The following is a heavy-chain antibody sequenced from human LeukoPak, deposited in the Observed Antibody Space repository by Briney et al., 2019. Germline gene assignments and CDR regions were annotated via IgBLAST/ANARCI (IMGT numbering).Heavy chain of an antibody. V-gene: IGHV1-69*04. Sequence: SVKVSCKASGGTFSSYAISWVRQASGQGLEWMGRIIPILGIANYAQKFQGRVTITADKSTSTAYMELSSLRSEDTAVYYCARGYCSSTSCYRAFDIWGQGTMVTVSS. CDR2: IIPILGIA. CDR3: ARGYCSSTSCYRAFDI. J-gene: IGHJ3*02. D-gene: IGHD2-2*02. CDR1: GGTFSSYA.